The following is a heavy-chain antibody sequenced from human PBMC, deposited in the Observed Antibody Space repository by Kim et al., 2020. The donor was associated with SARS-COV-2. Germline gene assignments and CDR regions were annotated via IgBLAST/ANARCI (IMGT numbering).Heavy chain of an antibody. V-gene: IGHV6-1*01. D-gene: IGHD4-17*01. CDR3: ARGTVTTSLYYYYYGMDV. J-gene: IGHJ6*02. Sequence: SQTLSLTCAISVDSVSSNSAAWNWIRQSPSRGLEWLGRTYYRSKWYNDYAVSVKSRITINPDTSKNQFSLQLNSVTPEDTAVYYCARGTVTTSLYYYYYGMDVWGQGTTVTVSS. CDR2: TYYRSKWYN. CDR1: VDSVSSNSAA.